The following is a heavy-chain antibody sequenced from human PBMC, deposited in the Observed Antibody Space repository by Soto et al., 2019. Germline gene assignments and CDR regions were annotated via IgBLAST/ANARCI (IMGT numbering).Heavy chain of an antibody. J-gene: IGHJ1*01. Sequence: ASVKVSCKASGYTFTSYGISWVRQAPGQGLEWMGWINPNSGGTNYAQKFQGWVTMTRDTSISTAYMELSRLRSDDTAVYYCASGPSGYCSGGSCYWEYFQHWGQGTLVTVPQ. CDR1: GYTFTSYG. D-gene: IGHD2-15*01. V-gene: IGHV1-2*04. CDR3: ASGPSGYCSGGSCYWEYFQH. CDR2: INPNSGGT.